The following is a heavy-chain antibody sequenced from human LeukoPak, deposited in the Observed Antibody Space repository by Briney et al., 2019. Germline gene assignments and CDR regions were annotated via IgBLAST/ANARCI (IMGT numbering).Heavy chain of an antibody. CDR2: ISYDGSNK. CDR1: GFTFSSYA. CDR3: AKDQRWESPHYLDS. D-gene: IGHD1-26*01. J-gene: IGHJ4*02. V-gene: IGHV3-30*04. Sequence: PGRSLRLSCAASGFTFSSYAMHWVRQAPGKGLEWVAVISYDGSNKYYADSVKGRFTISRDNSKNTLYLQMNSLRDEDTALYYCAKDQRWESPHYLDSWGQGTLVTVSS.